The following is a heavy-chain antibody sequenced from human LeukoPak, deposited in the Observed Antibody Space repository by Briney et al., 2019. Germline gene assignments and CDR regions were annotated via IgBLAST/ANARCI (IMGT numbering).Heavy chain of an antibody. CDR1: GYSISSGYY. J-gene: IGHJ4*02. Sequence: SETLSLTCAASGYSISSGYYWGWIRQPPGKGLEWIGSIYHSGSTYYNPSLKSRVTISVDTSKNQFSLKLSSVTATDAAIYYCERERSSSSDYWGQGTLVTVSS. CDR2: IYHSGST. V-gene: IGHV4-38-2*02. CDR3: ERERSSSSDY. D-gene: IGHD6-6*01.